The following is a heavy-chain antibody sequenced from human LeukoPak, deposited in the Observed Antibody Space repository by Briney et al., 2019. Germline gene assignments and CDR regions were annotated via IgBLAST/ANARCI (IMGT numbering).Heavy chain of an antibody. Sequence: GGSLRLSCAASGFTFSSYAMSWVRQAPGKGLEWVSAISGSGGSTYYADSVKGRFTISRDNSKNTLYLQMNSLRAEDTAVYYCARHYYGDYFFDYWGQGALVTVSS. CDR3: ARHYYGDYFFDY. CDR2: ISGSGGST. CDR1: GFTFSSYA. J-gene: IGHJ4*02. D-gene: IGHD4-17*01. V-gene: IGHV3-23*01.